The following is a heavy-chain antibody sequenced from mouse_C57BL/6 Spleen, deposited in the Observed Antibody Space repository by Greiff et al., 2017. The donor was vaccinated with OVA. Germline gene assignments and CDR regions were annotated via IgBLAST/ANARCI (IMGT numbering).Heavy chain of an antibody. V-gene: IGHV1-55*01. Sequence: QVHVKQPGAELVKPGASVKMSCKASGYTFTSYWITWVKQRPGQGLEWIGDIYPGSGSTNYNEKFKSKATLTVDTSSSTAYMQLSSLTSEDSAVYYCAREGSDAMDYWGQGTSVTVSS. CDR1: GYTFTSYW. CDR2: IYPGSGST. J-gene: IGHJ4*01. CDR3: AREGSDAMDY.